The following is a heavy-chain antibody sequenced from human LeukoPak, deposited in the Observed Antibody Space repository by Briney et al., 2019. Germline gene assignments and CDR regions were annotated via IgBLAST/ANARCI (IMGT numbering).Heavy chain of an antibody. CDR3: ARMTTGHDF. D-gene: IGHD4-17*01. CDR2: VNHSGYT. Sequence: SETLSLTCAVSGTFFSSYYRIWIRQPPGKGLEWIGEVNHSGYTNDNPSLKSRVTISVDTSKNQFSLRLRSVTAADTAVYFCARMTTGHDFWGQGTLVTVSS. J-gene: IGHJ4*02. CDR1: GTFFSSYY. V-gene: IGHV4-34*01.